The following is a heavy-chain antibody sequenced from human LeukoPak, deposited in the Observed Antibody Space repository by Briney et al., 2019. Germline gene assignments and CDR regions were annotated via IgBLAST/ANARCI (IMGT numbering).Heavy chain of an antibody. J-gene: IGHJ4*02. CDR1: GYTFTSYY. CDR2: INPSGGST. V-gene: IGHV1-46*01. CDR3: ARELVDYYDSSGSFDY. Sequence: ASVKVSCKASGYTFTSYYMHWVRQAPGQGLEWMGIINPSGGSTSYAQKFQGRVTMTRDTSTSTVYMELSSLRSEDTAVYYCARELVDYYDSSGSFDYWGQGTLVTVSS. D-gene: IGHD3-22*01.